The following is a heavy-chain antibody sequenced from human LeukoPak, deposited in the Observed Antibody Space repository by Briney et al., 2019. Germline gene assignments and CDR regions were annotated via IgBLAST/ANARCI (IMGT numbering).Heavy chain of an antibody. Sequence: PSETLSLTCTVSGGSISSYYCSWIRQPPGKGLEWIGYIYYSGSTNYNPSLKSRVTISVDTSKNQFSLKLSSVTAADTAVYYCARNHCSSTSCYLDWFDPWGQGTLVTVSS. CDR1: GGSISSYY. J-gene: IGHJ5*02. V-gene: IGHV4-59*01. D-gene: IGHD2-2*01. CDR2: IYYSGST. CDR3: ARNHCSSTSCYLDWFDP.